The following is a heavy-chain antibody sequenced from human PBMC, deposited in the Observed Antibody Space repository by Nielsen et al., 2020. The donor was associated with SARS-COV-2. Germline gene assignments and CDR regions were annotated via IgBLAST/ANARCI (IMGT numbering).Heavy chain of an antibody. CDR3: ARVRITMIVVVDAFDI. D-gene: IGHD3-22*01. CDR1: GGSISRYY. J-gene: IGHJ3*02. V-gene: IGHV4-59*01. Sequence: SETLSLTCAISGGSISRYYWTWIRQSPGKGLEWIGYIHHSGSTSYSPSLKSRVHISLDTSQNEFSLKLTSVTAADTAMYYCARVRITMIVVVDAFDIWGQGTMVTVSS. CDR2: IHHSGST.